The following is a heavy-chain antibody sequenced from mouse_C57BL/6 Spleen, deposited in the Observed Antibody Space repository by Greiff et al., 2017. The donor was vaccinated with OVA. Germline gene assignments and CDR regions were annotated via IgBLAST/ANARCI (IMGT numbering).Heavy chain of an antibody. CDR2: IYPGSGNT. Sequence: VQLQQSGPELVKPGASVKISCKASGYSFTSYYIHWVKQRPGQGLEWIGWIYPGSGNTKYNEKFKGKATLTADTSSSTAYMQLSSLTSEDSAVYYCAREDYYGSSHPAWFAYWGQGTLVTVSA. J-gene: IGHJ3*01. CDR3: AREDYYGSSHPAWFAY. V-gene: IGHV1-66*01. D-gene: IGHD1-1*01. CDR1: GYSFTSYY.